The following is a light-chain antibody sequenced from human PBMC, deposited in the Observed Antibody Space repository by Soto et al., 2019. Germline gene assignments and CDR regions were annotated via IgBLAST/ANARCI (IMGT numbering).Light chain of an antibody. V-gene: IGLV2-14*01. CDR1: SSDVGGYNH. CDR3: TSYTSSSTLYV. J-gene: IGLJ1*01. CDR2: EVS. Sequence: SVLPQPASVSGSPGQSITISCTGTSSDVGGYNHVSWYQQHPGKAPKLMIYEVSRRPSGVSNRFSGSKSGNTASLTIPGLQAEDEADYYCTSYTSSSTLYVFGSGTKVTVL.